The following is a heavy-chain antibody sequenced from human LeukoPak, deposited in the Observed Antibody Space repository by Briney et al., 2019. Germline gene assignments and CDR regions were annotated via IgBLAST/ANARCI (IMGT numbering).Heavy chain of an antibody. D-gene: IGHD2-21*01. Sequence: GGSLRLSCTASGFTFSSYWMSWVRQAPGKGLEWVANIKQDGSEKDYVDSVKGRFTISRDTAKNSLYLQMNSLRAEDTAVYYCARIKSQGVVVPLLRSTYYFDYWGQGTLVTVSS. CDR2: IKQDGSEK. CDR3: ARIKSQGVVVPLLRSTYYFDY. CDR1: GFTFSSYW. J-gene: IGHJ4*02. V-gene: IGHV3-7*01.